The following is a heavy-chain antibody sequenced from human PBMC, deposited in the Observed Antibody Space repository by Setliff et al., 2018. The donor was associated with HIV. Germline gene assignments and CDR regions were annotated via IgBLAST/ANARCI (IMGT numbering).Heavy chain of an antibody. V-gene: IGHV3-7*03. CDR2: IKQDAGEI. J-gene: IGHJ4*02. CDR3: ASGRGSDAIAIDY. CDR1: GFTFSSYW. Sequence: AGGSLRLSCAASGFTFSSYWMSWVRQAPGKGLEWVANIKQDAGEIYYVDSVKGRFTLSRDNARNSLYLQLNSLKTEDTAVYYCASGRGSDAIAIDYWGQGTPVTVSS. D-gene: IGHD5-12*01.